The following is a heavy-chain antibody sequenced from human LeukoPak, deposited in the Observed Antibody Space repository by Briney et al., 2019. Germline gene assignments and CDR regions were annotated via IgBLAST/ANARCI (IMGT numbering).Heavy chain of an antibody. J-gene: IGHJ3*02. V-gene: IGHV6-1*01. D-gene: IGHD5-18*01. CDR2: TYYRSKWYN. Sequence: SQTLSLTCAISGDSVPSNSAAWNWIRQSPSRGLEWLGRTYYRSKWYNDYGVSVKSRININPDTSKNHFSLQLSSVTPEDTAVYYCVRGGQGDGHSADEGFDIWGQGTMVTVS. CDR3: VRGGQGDGHSADEGFDI. CDR1: GDSVPSNSAA.